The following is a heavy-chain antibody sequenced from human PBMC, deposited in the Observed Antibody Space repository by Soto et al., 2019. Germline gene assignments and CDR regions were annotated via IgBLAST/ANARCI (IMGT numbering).Heavy chain of an antibody. V-gene: IGHV4-59*10. J-gene: IGHJ5*02. CDR3: ARLRNNWFDP. Sequence: SETLSLTCAVYGGSFSSYYWSWVRQPAGKGLEWIGRVYTSGGANYNPSLKSRVTMSVDTSKNQFSLKLSSVTAADTAVYYCARLRNNWFDPWGQGTLVTVSS. CDR2: VYTSGGA. CDR1: GGSFSSYY.